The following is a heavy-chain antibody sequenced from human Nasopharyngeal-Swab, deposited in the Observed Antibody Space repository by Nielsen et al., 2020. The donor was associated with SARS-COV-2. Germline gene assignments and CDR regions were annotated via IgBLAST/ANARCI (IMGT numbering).Heavy chain of an antibody. D-gene: IGHD4-17*01. V-gene: IGHV3-23*01. J-gene: IGHJ6*02. Sequence: GESLKISCAASGFTFSSYVMSWVRQAPGKGLEWVSVISGSGDSTYYADSVKGRFTISRDNSKNTLYLQMNSLRAEDTAIYYCAKDVAYGDYGPGDGMDVWGQGTTVTVSS. CDR1: GFTFSSYV. CDR3: AKDVAYGDYGPGDGMDV. CDR2: ISGSGDST.